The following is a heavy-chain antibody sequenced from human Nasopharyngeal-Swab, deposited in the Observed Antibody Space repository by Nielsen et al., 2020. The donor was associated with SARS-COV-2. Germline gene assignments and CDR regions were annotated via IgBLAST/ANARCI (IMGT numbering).Heavy chain of an antibody. Sequence: WIRQLPGKGLEWVGFIRSKAYGGTTEYAASVKGRFTISRDDSKSIAYLQMNSLKTEDTPVYYCTRAEYSSSWSPWSWFDPWGQGTLVTVSS. J-gene: IGHJ5*02. V-gene: IGHV3-49*02. CDR3: TRAEYSSSWSPWSWFDP. CDR2: IRSKAYGGTT. D-gene: IGHD6-13*01.